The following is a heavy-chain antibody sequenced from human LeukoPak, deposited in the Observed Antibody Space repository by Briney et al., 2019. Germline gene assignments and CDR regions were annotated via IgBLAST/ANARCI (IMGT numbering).Heavy chain of an antibody. CDR2: FDPEDGET. Sequence: GASVKVSCKVSGYTLTELSMHWVRQAPGKGLEWMGGFDPEDGETIYAQKFQGRVTMTEDTSTDTAYMELSSLRSEDTAVYYCALWEGVTMIPGGDYWGQGTLVTVSS. D-gene: IGHD3-22*01. J-gene: IGHJ4*02. CDR1: GYTLTELS. V-gene: IGHV1-24*01. CDR3: ALWEGVTMIPGGDY.